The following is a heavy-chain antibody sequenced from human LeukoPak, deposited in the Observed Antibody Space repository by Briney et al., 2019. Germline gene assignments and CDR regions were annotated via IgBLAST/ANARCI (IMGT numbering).Heavy chain of an antibody. Sequence: SETLSLTCTVSGGSISSYYWSWVRQPPGKGLEWIGYIYYSGSTNYNPSLKSRVTRSVDTSKNQFSLKLSSVTAADTAVYYCARIPSEWAPLDYWGQGTLVTVSS. CDR3: ARIPSEWAPLDY. CDR1: GGSISSYY. D-gene: IGHD1-26*01. CDR2: IYYSGST. J-gene: IGHJ4*02. V-gene: IGHV4-59*01.